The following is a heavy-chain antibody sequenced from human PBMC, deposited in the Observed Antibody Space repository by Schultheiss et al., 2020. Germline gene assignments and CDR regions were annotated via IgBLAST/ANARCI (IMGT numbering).Heavy chain of an antibody. CDR1: GFTFSSYS. J-gene: IGHJ4*02. CDR2: ISSSSSYI. Sequence: GGSLRLSCAASGFTFSSYSMNWVRQAPGKGLEWVSYISSSSSYIYYADSVKGRFTISRDNAKNSLYLQMNSLRAEDTAVYCCVTGRALDYWGQGTLVTVSS. V-gene: IGHV3-21*05. CDR3: VTGRALDY.